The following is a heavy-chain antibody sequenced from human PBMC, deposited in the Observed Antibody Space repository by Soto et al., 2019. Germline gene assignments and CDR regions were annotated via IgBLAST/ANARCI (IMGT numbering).Heavy chain of an antibody. J-gene: IGHJ5*02. CDR2: IYYSGST. CDR3: ARGGGKDIVLMVYANAWFDP. CDR1: GGSISSYY. V-gene: IGHV4-59*01. D-gene: IGHD2-8*01. Sequence: SETLSLTCTVSGGSISSYYWSWIRQPPGKGLEWIGYIYYSGSTNYNPSLKSRVTISVDTSKNQFSLKLSSVTAADTAVYYCARGGGKDIVLMVYANAWFDPWGQGTLVTVS.